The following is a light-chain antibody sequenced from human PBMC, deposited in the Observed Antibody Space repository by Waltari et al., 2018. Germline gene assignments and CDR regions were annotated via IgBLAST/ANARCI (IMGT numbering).Light chain of an antibody. Sequence: QSALTQPASVSGSPGQSIIISCTGASNEVASSNYVSWYHQHPGMAPKLLLYDVTNRPSGVSRRFSGSKSANTASLTISGLQVEDEADYYCCSFAANASYVFGSGTRVSVL. CDR1: SNEVASSNY. CDR3: CSFAANASYV. J-gene: IGLJ1*01. V-gene: IGLV2-14*03. CDR2: DVT.